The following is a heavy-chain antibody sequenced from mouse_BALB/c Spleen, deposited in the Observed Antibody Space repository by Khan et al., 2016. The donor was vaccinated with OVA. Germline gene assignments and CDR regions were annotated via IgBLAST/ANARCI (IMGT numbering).Heavy chain of an antibody. Sequence: EVQLVESGPGLVKPSQSLSLTCTVTGYSITSDYAWNWIRQFPGNKLEWMGYISYSGSTNYNPSLKSRISITRDTSKNQFFLRLNSVTTEDTATYYCARDGSRYNYAMDYGGQGTSGTVSS. CDR1: GYSITSDYA. CDR2: ISYSGST. V-gene: IGHV3-2*02. J-gene: IGHJ4*01. CDR3: ARDGSRYNYAMDY. D-gene: IGHD2-3*01.